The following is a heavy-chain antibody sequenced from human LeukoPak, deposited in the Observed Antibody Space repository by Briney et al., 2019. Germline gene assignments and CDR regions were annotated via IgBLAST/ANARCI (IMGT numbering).Heavy chain of an antibody. Sequence: ASVKVSCKVSGYSLRDLSMHWVRQTPGKGLEWMGGSDPEDGKTIYAQDFQGRVTMTEDTSTHTIYMELSSLRPEDTAVYYCATGAYGWPFFDNWGQGTLVIVSS. CDR1: GYSLRDLS. CDR2: SDPEDGKT. V-gene: IGHV1-24*01. D-gene: IGHD3-10*01. CDR3: ATGAYGWPFFDN. J-gene: IGHJ4*02.